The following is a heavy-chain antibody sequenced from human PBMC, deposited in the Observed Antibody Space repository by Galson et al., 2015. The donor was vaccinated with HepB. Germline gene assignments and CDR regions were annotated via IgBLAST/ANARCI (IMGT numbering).Heavy chain of an antibody. Sequence: SLRLSCAATGFIFDDYDMSWVRQVPGKGLEWVSGINWNGGDTDYADSVKGRFPISRDNAENSLYLQMNSLRAEDTALYYCARDETTMARGDIHKGYSGYWGQGILVTVSS. CDR2: INWNGGDT. V-gene: IGHV3-20*04. J-gene: IGHJ4*02. D-gene: IGHD3-10*01. CDR1: GFIFDDYD. CDR3: ARDETTMARGDIHKGYSGY.